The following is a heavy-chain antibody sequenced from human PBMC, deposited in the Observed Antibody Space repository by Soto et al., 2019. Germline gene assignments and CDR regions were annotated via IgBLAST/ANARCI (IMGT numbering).Heavy chain of an antibody. J-gene: IGHJ5*01. CDR1: GDSISSGDYY. CDR2: IYYSGNT. D-gene: IGHD6-19*01. V-gene: IGHV4-30-4*02. Sequence: PSETLSLTCTVSGDSISSGDYYWSWIRQPPGKGLEWIGCIYYSGNTYYNPSLKRRFSISVDTSKNQFSLKLSSVTAADTAVYYCARGGSGWSTWFGSWGKGTLVTVSS. CDR3: ARGGSGWSTWFGS.